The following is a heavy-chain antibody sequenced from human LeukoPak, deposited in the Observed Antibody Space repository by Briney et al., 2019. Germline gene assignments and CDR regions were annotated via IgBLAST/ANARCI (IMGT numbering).Heavy chain of an antibody. V-gene: IGHV4-59*08. CDR1: GGSICSYH. J-gene: IGHJ3*02. D-gene: IGHD1-26*01. CDR2: IYYSGST. Sequence: SETLSLTCTVSGGSICSYHWSWLRQPPGKGLEWIGYIYYSGSTNYNPSLKSRVTISVDTSKNQFSLKLSSVTAADTAVYYCAGGSYYIRAFNIWGQGTMVTVSS. CDR3: AGGSYYIRAFNI.